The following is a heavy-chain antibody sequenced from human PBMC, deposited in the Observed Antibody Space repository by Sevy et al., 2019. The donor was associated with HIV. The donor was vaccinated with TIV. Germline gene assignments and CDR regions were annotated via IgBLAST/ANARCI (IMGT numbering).Heavy chain of an antibody. J-gene: IGHJ4*02. CDR3: ARREEGFLEWSFGV. D-gene: IGHD3-3*01. Sequence: ASVKVSCKASGGTFSSYAVSWVRQAPGQGLEWMGGILTLFGTTDYAQNFRGRVTIAADESTSTVYMELSSLRSDDTAVYYCARREEGFLEWSFGVWGQGTQVTVSS. CDR1: GGTFSSYA. CDR2: ILTLFGTT. V-gene: IGHV1-69*13.